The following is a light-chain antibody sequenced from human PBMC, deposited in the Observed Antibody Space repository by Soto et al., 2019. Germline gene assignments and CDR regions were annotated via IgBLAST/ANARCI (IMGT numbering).Light chain of an antibody. V-gene: IGKV3-11*01. CDR2: YAS. J-gene: IGKJ1*01. CDR1: QSVSRS. CDR3: QQHSAWAWT. Sequence: EIGLTQSPATLSLSPGERATLSCRASQSVSRSFAWYQQSPGQAPRLLIYYASNRATGIPARFSGSGSGTDFTLTISSLEPEDFGVYCCQQHSAWAWTFGQGTKVEIK.